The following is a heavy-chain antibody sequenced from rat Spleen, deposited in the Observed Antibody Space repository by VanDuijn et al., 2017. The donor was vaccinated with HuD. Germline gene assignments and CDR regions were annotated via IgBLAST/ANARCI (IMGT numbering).Heavy chain of an antibody. V-gene: IGHV5-25*01. Sequence: EVQLVESGGGSVQPGRSLKLSCEASGFTFSDYYMAWVRQAPKKGLEWVAYISAGGGSTYYRDSVKGRFPISRDNAKSTLYLQMDSLRSEDTATYYCARGEDNNYGVFDYWGQGVMVTVSS. D-gene: IGHD1-10*01. CDR3: ARGEDNNYGVFDY. CDR2: ISAGGGST. CDR1: GFTFSDYY. J-gene: IGHJ2*01.